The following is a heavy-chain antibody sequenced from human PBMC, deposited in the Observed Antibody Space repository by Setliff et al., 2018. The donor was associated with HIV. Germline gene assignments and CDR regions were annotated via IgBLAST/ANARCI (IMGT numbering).Heavy chain of an antibody. D-gene: IGHD6-19*01. CDR2: IYTSGST. J-gene: IGHJ4*02. CDR3: ARLRQWLAFFDS. V-gene: IGHV4-4*08. Sequence: PSETLSLTCTVSGDSISTSSWNWIRQPPGKGLEWIGYIYTSGSTYYNPSLKSRVTISVDTSQNQFSLKLTSVTAADTAVYYCARLRQWLAFFDSWGQGTLVTVSS. CDR1: GDSISTSS.